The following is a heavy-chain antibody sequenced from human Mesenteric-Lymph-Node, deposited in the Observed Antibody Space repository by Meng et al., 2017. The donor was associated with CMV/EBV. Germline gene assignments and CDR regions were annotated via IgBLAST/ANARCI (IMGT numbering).Heavy chain of an antibody. CDR1: GGSISSSWHY. J-gene: IGHJ5*02. CDR3: VRDTLTYSYGPGWIDP. CDR2: IFYSGSA. V-gene: IGHV4-39*02. Sequence: QLQLQESVPRLVKPSETLSLKCTVSGGSISSSWHYWGWIRQPPGKGLEWIGSIFYSGSAHYNPALESRVTISIDKSKNEFFLNLGSVTAADTAMYFCVRDTLTYSYGPGWIDPWGQGTLVTVSS. D-gene: IGHD3-10*01.